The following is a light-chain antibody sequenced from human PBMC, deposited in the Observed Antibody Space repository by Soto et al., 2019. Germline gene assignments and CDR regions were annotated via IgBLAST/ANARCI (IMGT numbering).Light chain of an antibody. CDR2: DAS. V-gene: IGKV1-5*01. J-gene: IGKJ1*01. CDR1: KSVGDW. Sequence: DIQMTQSPATLSASVGDRVTITCRATKSVGDWLAWYQQKQGKAPKLLIYDASSLHSGVPSRFSGSGSGTELTLTITSLQADDFATYYCQQYKKSWTFGQGTQVDLK. CDR3: QQYKKSWT.